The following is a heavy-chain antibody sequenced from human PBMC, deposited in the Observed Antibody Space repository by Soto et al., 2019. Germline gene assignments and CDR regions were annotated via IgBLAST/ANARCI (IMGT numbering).Heavy chain of an antibody. CDR2: INHSGST. D-gene: IGHD3-22*01. CDR1: GGSFSGYY. CDR3: ARDYYDSSGYYSGFDY. V-gene: IGHV4-34*01. Sequence: LTCAVYGGSFSGYYWSWIRRPPGKGLEWVGEINHSGSTNYNPSLKSRVTISVDTSKNQFSLKLSSVTAADTAVYYCARDYYDSSGYYSGFDYWGQGNLVTVS. J-gene: IGHJ4*02.